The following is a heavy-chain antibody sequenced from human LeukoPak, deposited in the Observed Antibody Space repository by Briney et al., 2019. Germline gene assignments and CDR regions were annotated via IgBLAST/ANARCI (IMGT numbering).Heavy chain of an antibody. D-gene: IGHD3-22*01. V-gene: IGHV4-61*02. CDR2: IYSSGRT. J-gene: IGHJ3*01. CDR1: GTSITSGSYF. CDR3: ARAREFYSDSNAYEV. Sequence: SQTLSLTCTISGTSITSGSYFWSWIRQPAGNELEWLGLIYSSGRTNYNPSLKSRVTFSVDTSKNQFSLKLRSVTAADTAVYYRARAREFYSDSNAYEVWGQGTRVTVSS.